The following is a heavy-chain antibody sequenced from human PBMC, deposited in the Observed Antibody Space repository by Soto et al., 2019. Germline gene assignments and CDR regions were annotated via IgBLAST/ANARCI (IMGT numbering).Heavy chain of an antibody. CDR1: GGTLSSFITYP. D-gene: IGHD3-3*01. CDR3: ARRDTSGFLPYFDT. V-gene: IGHV1-69*06. J-gene: IGHJ4*02. CDR2: IVPNVGTV. Sequence: QVQLVQSGPEVKKPGSSVKVSCKTSGGTLSSFITYPINWVRQAPGQGPEWMGGIVPNVGTVNAAQRFQARITITADKSTGTSYMELNNLRSEDTALYYGARRDTSGFLPYFDTWGQGTLVTVS.